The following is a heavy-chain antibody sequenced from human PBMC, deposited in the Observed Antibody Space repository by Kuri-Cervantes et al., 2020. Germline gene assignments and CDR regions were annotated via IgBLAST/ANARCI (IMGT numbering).Heavy chain of an antibody. Sequence: GSLRLSCVVSGFSMSTIPISTVSYWAWIRQPPGKGLEWVASVDHTGSTYFSPSFKGRVTTSVDTSRNQFSLEVNSMNAADTAVYYCARRDGLTVDFWGQGTLVTVSS. CDR3: ARRDGLTVDF. J-gene: IGHJ4*02. V-gene: IGHV4-38-2*01. CDR1: GFSMSTIPISTVSY. D-gene: IGHD3-9*01. CDR2: VDHTGST.